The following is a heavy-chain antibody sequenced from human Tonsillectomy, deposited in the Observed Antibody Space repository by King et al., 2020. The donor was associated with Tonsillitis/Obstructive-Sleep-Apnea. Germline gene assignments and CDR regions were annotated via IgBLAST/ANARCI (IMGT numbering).Heavy chain of an antibody. J-gene: IGHJ4*02. D-gene: IGHD5-18*01. CDR2: IYYSGST. Sequence: VQLQESGPGLVKPSETLSLTCTVSGGSFSSYYWSWLRQPPGKGLEWIGYIYYSGSTNYNPSLRSRVTISVDTSKNQFSLKLSSVTAADTAVYYCASFSYGTTGEFDYWGQGSLVTVSS. CDR1: GGSFSSYY. CDR3: ASFSYGTTGEFDY. V-gene: IGHV4-59*01.